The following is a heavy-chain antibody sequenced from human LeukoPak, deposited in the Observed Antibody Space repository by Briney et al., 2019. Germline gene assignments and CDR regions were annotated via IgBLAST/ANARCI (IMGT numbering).Heavy chain of an antibody. CDR3: ARDVPKYCSSTSCGGDAFDI. D-gene: IGHD2-2*01. Sequence: PSETLSLTCTVSGGSISSYYWSWIRQPAGKGLEWIGRIYTSGSTNYNPSLKSRVTMSVDTSKNQFSLKLSSVTAADTAVYYCARDVPKYCSSTSCGGDAFDIWGQGTMVTVSS. V-gene: IGHV4-4*07. CDR1: GGSISSYY. CDR2: IYTSGST. J-gene: IGHJ3*02.